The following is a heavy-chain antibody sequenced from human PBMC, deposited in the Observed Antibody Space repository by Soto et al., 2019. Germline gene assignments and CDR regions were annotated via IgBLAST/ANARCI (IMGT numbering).Heavy chain of an antibody. CDR1: GLIFRSYW. CDR2: IKQDGSDK. J-gene: IGHJ4*02. V-gene: IGHV3-7*01. CDR3: ARGVRCSGGSCLGWGCFDY. Sequence: PGGSLRLSCVASGLIFRSYWMSWVRQAPGKGLEWVANIKQDGSDKYYVDSVKGRFTISRDHAKNSLYLQMNSLREEDTAVYHCARGVRCSGGSCLGWGCFDYWGQGTLVTVSS. D-gene: IGHD2-15*01.